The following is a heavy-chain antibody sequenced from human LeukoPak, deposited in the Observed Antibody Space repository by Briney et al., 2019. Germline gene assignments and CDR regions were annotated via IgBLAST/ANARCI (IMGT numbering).Heavy chain of an antibody. J-gene: IGHJ5*02. V-gene: IGHV1-46*01. CDR1: GYTFTSYY. Sequence: ASVKVSCKASGYTFTSYYMHWVRQAPGQGLEWMGIINPSGGSTSYAQKFQGRVTMTRDTSTSTVYMELSSLRSEDTAVYYCARDQFSNWNDNNNWFDPWGQGHLVTISS. CDR3: ARDQFSNWNDNNNWFDP. D-gene: IGHD1-20*01. CDR2: INPSGGST.